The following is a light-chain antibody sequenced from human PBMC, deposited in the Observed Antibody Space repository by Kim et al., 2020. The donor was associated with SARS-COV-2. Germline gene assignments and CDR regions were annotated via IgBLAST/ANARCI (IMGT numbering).Light chain of an antibody. CDR1: QTISTW. CDR2: LAS. J-gene: IGKJ2*01. V-gene: IGKV1-5*03. Sequence: DIQMTQSPSTLSASVGDRVTITCRASQTISTWLAWYQQKPGKAPKLLLYLASTLESGVPSRFSGSGSGTEFTLTIDSLQPDDFATYYCQHYIRFPYTFGQGTKLE. CDR3: QHYIRFPYT.